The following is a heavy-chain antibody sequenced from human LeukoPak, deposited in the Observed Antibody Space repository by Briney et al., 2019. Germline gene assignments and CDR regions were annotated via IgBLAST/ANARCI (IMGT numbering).Heavy chain of an antibody. CDR1: GGSFSGYY. CDR3: ARAGYYYGGSGYYYFDY. CDR2: INHSGST. V-gene: IGHV4-34*01. Sequence: SETLSLTCAVYGGSFSGYYWSWIRQPPGKVLEWIGEINHSGSTNYNPSLKSRVTISVDTSKNQFSLKLSSVTAADTAVYYCARAGYYYGGSGYYYFDYWGQGTLVTVSS. D-gene: IGHD3-22*01. J-gene: IGHJ4*02.